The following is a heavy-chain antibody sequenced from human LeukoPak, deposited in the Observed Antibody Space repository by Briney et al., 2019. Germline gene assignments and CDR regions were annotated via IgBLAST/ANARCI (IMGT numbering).Heavy chain of an antibody. J-gene: IGHJ4*02. CDR3: ARAPPYGDSLFDY. Sequence: ASVKVSCKASGGTFSSYAISWVRQAPGQGLEWMGRIIPILGIANYAQKFQGRVTITADKSTSTAYMELSSLRSEDTAVYYCARAPPYGDSLFDYWGQGTLVTVSP. CDR1: GGTFSSYA. CDR2: IIPILGIA. V-gene: IGHV1-69*04. D-gene: IGHD4-17*01.